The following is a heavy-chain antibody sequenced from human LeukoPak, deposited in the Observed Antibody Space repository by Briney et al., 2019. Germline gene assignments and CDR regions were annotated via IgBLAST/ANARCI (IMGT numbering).Heavy chain of an antibody. CDR1: GGSISSSSYY. Sequence: SETLSLTCTVSGGSISSSSYYWGWIRQPPGKGLEWIGSIYYSGSTYYNPSLKSRVTISVDTSKNQFSLKLSSVTAADTAVYYCARQEAAYDYWGRGTLVTVSS. J-gene: IGHJ4*02. V-gene: IGHV4-39*01. CDR3: ARQEAAYDY. D-gene: IGHD2-15*01. CDR2: IYYSGST.